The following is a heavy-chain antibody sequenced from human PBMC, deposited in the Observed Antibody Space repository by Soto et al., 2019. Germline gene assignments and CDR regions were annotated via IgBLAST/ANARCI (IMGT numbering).Heavy chain of an antibody. D-gene: IGHD3-3*01. J-gene: IGHJ5*02. V-gene: IGHV1-18*01. CDR3: ARNDYDFWSGYYPFDP. Sequence: AASVKVSCKASGYTFTSYGISWVRQAPGQGLEWMGWISAYNGNTNYAQKLQGRVTMTTDTSTSTAYMELRSLRSDDTAVYYCARNDYDFWSGYYPFDPWGQGTLVTVSS. CDR1: GYTFTSYG. CDR2: ISAYNGNT.